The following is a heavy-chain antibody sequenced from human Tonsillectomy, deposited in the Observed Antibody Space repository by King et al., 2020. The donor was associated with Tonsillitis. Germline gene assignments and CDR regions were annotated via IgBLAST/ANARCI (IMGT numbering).Heavy chain of an antibody. D-gene: IGHD3-16*01. V-gene: IGHV1-8*02. J-gene: IGHJ4*02. CDR1: GYNFNIYD. Sequence: QLVQSGAEVKKPGASVRVSCKTSGYNFNIYDLNWVRQASGQGLEWMGWVNPNSGDTGYAQKFRGRVTMTRITSISTVYMELSSLRSEDTAVSFCARALGSTGVMDKFDHWGQGTLVNVFS. CDR2: VNPNSGDT. CDR3: ARALGSTGVMDKFDH.